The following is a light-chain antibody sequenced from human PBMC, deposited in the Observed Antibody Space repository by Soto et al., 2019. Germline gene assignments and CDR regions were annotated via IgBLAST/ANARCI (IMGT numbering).Light chain of an antibody. Sequence: QSVLTQPASVSGSPGQSITISCTGTSSDVGSYNLVSWYQQHPGKAPKLMIYEGSKRPSGVSNRSSGSKSGNTASLTISGLQAEDEADYYCCSYTGSSAHVFGRGTKLTVL. CDR2: EGS. CDR1: SSDVGSYNL. CDR3: CSYTGSSAHV. J-gene: IGLJ2*01. V-gene: IGLV2-23*01.